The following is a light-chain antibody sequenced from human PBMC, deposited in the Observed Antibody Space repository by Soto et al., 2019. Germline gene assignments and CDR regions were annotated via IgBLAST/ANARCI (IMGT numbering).Light chain of an antibody. Sequence: QSALAQPASVSGSPGQSITISCAGTSSDVGGYNYVSWYQHHPGKAPKLIIYDVTNRPSGVSNRFSGSKSGNTASLTISGLQAEDEADYYCNSYTTSSTVVFGTGTKVTVL. CDR2: DVT. J-gene: IGLJ1*01. CDR3: NSYTTSSTVV. CDR1: SSDVGGYNY. V-gene: IGLV2-14*03.